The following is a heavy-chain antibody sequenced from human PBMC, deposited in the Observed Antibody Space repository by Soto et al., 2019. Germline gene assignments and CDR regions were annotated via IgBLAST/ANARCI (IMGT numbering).Heavy chain of an antibody. D-gene: IGHD3-3*01. CDR2: ISTYNGNT. V-gene: IGHV1-18*01. Sequence: ASVKVSCKASGYTFTSYGISWVRQAPGQGLEWMGWISTYNGNTNYAQKLQGRVTMTTDTSTSTAYMELRSLRSDDTAVYYCARPLLRFQTSGVGYWGQGTLVTVSS. J-gene: IGHJ4*02. CDR3: ARPLLRFQTSGVGY. CDR1: GYTFTSYG.